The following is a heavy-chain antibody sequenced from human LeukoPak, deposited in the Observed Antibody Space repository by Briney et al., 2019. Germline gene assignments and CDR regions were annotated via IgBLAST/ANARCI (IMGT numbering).Heavy chain of an antibody. J-gene: IGHJ4*02. V-gene: IGHV3-48*03. CDR2: ISRSGTTT. Sequence: GGSLRLSCAASGFTFSSYEMNWVRQAPGKGLEWLSYISRSGTTTHYADSVKGRFTISRDNAKNSLYLQMNSLRAEDTAVYYCAREGRYSSSWDYWGQGTLVTVSS. D-gene: IGHD6-13*01. CDR3: AREGRYSSSWDY. CDR1: GFTFSSYE.